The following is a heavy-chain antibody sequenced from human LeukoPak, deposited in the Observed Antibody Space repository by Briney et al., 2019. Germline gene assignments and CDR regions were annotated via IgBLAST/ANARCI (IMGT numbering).Heavy chain of an antibody. CDR3: AAVPTVTMNYYYYGMDV. CDR1: GCTFTSSA. CDR2: IVVGSGNT. Sequence: AVKVSCKASGCTFTSSAVQWVRQARGQRREGIGWIVVGSGNTNYAQKFQERVTITRDMSTSTAYMELSSLRSEDTAVYYCAAVPTVTMNYYYYGMDVWGKGTTVTVSS. V-gene: IGHV1-58*01. D-gene: IGHD4-17*01. J-gene: IGHJ6*04.